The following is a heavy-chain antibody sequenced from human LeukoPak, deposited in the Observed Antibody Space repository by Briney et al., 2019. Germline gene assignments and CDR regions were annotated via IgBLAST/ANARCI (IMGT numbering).Heavy chain of an antibody. CDR1: GYTFTGYY. CDR3: ARDQEHSVSGGG. Sequence: ASVKVSCKASGYTFTGYYMHWVRQAPGQGLEGMGWINPNSGGTNYAQKFQGRVTMTRDTSISTAYMELSRLRSDDTAVYYCARDQEHSVSGGGWGQGTLVTVSS. J-gene: IGHJ4*02. D-gene: IGHD6-6*01. CDR2: INPNSGGT. V-gene: IGHV1-2*02.